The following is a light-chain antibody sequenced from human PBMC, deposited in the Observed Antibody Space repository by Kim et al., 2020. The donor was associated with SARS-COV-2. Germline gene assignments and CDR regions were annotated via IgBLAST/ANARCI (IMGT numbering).Light chain of an antibody. J-gene: IGLJ3*02. CDR2: RNN. V-gene: IGLV1-47*01. Sequence: QSVLTQPPSASGTPGQRVSISCSGSSSNIGSNYVYWYQQFPGTAPKLLISRNNQRPSGVPDRFSGSESGTSASLAISGLRSEDEGDYYCSSWDDSLSGWVFGGGTK. CDR3: SSWDDSLSGWV. CDR1: SSNIGSNY.